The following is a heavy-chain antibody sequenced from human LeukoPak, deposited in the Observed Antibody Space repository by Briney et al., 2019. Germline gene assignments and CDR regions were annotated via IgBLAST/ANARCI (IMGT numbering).Heavy chain of an antibody. CDR1: GGSISSGDYY. Sequence: PSQTLSLTCTVSGGSISSGDYYWRRIRQPPWKGLEWIGYIYYSGSTYYNPSLKSRVTISVDTSKNQFSLKLSSVTAADTAVYYCARGVMGDRNDYFDYWGQGTLLTVSS. CDR2: IYYSGST. CDR3: ARGVMGDRNDYFDY. J-gene: IGHJ4*02. D-gene: IGHD3-16*01. V-gene: IGHV4-30-4*08.